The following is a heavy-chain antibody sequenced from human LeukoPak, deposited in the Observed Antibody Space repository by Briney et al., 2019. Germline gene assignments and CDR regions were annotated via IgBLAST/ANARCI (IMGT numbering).Heavy chain of an antibody. Sequence: SETLSLTCTVSGGSISSGGYYWSWIRQPPGKGLEWIGYIYHSGSTYYNPSLKSRVTISVDRSKNQFSLKLSSVTAADTAVYYCASAPDDSSGYYVAYWGQGTLVTVSS. CDR3: ASAPDDSSGYYVAY. V-gene: IGHV4-30-2*01. CDR2: IYHSGST. J-gene: IGHJ4*02. CDR1: GGSISSGGYY. D-gene: IGHD3-22*01.